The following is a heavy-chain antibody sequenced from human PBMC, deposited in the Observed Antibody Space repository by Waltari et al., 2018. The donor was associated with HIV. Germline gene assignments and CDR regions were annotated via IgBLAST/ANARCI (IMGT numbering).Heavy chain of an antibody. V-gene: IGHV3-49*05. CDR2: IRNKAYGRTT. D-gene: IGHD4-4*01. J-gene: IGHJ5*02. CDR3: TRDDYNNYNWFDP. Sequence: EVQLVESGGGLVKPGRSLRLSCTGSGFTFGAYAMSWFRQDPGEGLEWGGFIRNKAYGRTTEHVASVKGRFTISRDDSKSIAYLQMNSLKTEDTAVYFCTRDDYNNYNWFDPWGQGTLVTVSS. CDR1: GFTFGAYA.